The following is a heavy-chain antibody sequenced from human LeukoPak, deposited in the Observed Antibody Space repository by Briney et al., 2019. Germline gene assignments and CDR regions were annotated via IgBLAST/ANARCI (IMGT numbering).Heavy chain of an antibody. CDR1: GFTVSSNC. Sequence: PGGSLRLSCAVSGFTVSSNCMSWVRQAPGKGREWVSTISSGGGITYYADSVKGRFTISRANSKNTLYLQINSLRAEDTAVYYCGKDLLSGSSAWYLTPFDYWGQRALVTVSS. CDR3: GKDLLSGSSAWYLTPFDY. CDR2: ISSGGGIT. D-gene: IGHD6-19*01. V-gene: IGHV3-23*01. J-gene: IGHJ4*02.